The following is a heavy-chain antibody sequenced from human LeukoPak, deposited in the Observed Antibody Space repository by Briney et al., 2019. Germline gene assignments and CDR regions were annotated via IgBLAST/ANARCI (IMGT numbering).Heavy chain of an antibody. J-gene: IGHJ4*02. CDR2: VTSSGGST. CDR1: GFSVSDYC. CDR3: TRERRGSYFAFES. D-gene: IGHD3-16*01. Sequence: PGGSLRLSCAASGFSVSDYCMSWIRQSPGKGPEWISYVTSSGGSTKYADSVKGRFTISRDKAKNSVALQMNALRAEDTAVYYCTRERRGSYFAFESWGQGTLVTVSS. V-gene: IGHV3-11*01.